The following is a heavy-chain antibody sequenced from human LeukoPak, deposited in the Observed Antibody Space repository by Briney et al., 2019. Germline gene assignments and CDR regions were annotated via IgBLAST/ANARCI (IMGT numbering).Heavy chain of an antibody. CDR1: GFTFSSYA. CDR3: ARQAVAGTYYYYYYMDV. J-gene: IGHJ6*03. Sequence: GRSLRLSCAASGFTFSSYAMHWVRQAPGKGLEWVAVISYDGSNKYYADSVKGRFTISRDNSKNTLYLQMNSLRAEDTAVYYCARQAVAGTYYYYYYMDVWGKGTTVTISS. D-gene: IGHD6-19*01. V-gene: IGHV3-30*04. CDR2: ISYDGSNK.